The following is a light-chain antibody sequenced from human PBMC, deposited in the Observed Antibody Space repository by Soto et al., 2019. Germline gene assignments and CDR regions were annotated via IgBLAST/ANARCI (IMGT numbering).Light chain of an antibody. CDR3: AAWDDSLNGVV. J-gene: IGLJ2*01. V-gene: IGLV1-44*01. Sequence: QSVLTQPPSASGTPGQKVTISCSGSSSNIGSYTVNWYQQLPGTAPKLLIYNNNQRPSGVPDRFSGSKSGTSASLAISGLQSEDEADYYCAAWDDSLNGVVFGGGTKVTV. CDR1: SSNIGSYT. CDR2: NNN.